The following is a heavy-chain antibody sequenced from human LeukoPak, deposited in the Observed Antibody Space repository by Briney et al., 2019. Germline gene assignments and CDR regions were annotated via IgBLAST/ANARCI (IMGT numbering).Heavy chain of an antibody. J-gene: IGHJ4*02. D-gene: IGHD4-23*01. CDR2: IYHSGST. Sequence: SLTLTLTCAVSGGSISSGGYSWSWIRQPPGKGLEWIGYIYHSGSTYYNPSLKSRVTISVDRSKNQFSLKLSSVTAADTAVYYCARYATTVVNWGQGTLVTVSS. CDR1: GGSISSGGYS. V-gene: IGHV4-30-2*01. CDR3: ARYATTVVN.